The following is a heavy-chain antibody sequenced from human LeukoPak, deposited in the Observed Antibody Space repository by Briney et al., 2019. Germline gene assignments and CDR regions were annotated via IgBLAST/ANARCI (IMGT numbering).Heavy chain of an antibody. CDR3: ARVSYGRPFDY. Sequence: ASVTVSCKASGFTFTSSAMQWVRQARGQRLEWIGWIVVGSGNTNYAQKFQERVTITRDMSTSTAYMELRSLRSDDTAVYYCARVSYGRPFDYWGQGTLVTVSS. CDR2: IVVGSGNT. J-gene: IGHJ4*02. V-gene: IGHV1-58*02. D-gene: IGHD3-10*01. CDR1: GFTFTSSA.